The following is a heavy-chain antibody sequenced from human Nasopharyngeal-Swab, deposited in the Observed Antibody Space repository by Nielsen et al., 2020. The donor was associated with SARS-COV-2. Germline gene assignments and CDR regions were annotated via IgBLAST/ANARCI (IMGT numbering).Heavy chain of an antibody. V-gene: IGHV1-18*01. J-gene: IGHJ4*02. CDR3: ARGPQILTY. CDR2: VSAYNGDT. D-gene: IGHD3-3*01. Sequence: ASVKVSCKASGYTFLSSTINWVRQAPGQGLEWMGWVSAYNGDTDYEQKFQGRVTMTTDTSTEKAYMELRGLTSDDTAVYYCARGPQILTYWGQGTLVTVSS. CDR1: GYTFLSST.